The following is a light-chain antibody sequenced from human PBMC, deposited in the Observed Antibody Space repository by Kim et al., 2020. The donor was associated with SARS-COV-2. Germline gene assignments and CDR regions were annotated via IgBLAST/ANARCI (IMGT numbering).Light chain of an antibody. CDR2: DVS. CDR3: SSYTSSSTWV. CDR1: SSDVGGYNY. Sequence: GQSITSFCTGTSSDVGGYNYVSWYQQHPGKAPKLMIYDVSNRPSGVSNRFSGSKSGNTASLTISGLQAEDEADYYCSSYTSSSTWVFGGGTQLTVL. V-gene: IGLV2-14*03. J-gene: IGLJ3*02.